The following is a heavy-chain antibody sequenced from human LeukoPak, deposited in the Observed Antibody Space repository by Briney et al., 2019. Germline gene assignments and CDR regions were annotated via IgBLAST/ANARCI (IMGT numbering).Heavy chain of an antibody. Sequence: SETLSLTCAVSGYSISSGYYWGWIRQPPGKGLEWIGSIYHSGSTYYNPSLKSRVTISVDTSKNQFPLKLSSVTAADTAVYYCARDEARTGYIHYWGQGTLITVSS. J-gene: IGHJ4*02. CDR2: IYHSGST. D-gene: IGHD3-9*01. V-gene: IGHV4-38-2*02. CDR3: ARDEARTGYIHY. CDR1: GYSISSGYY.